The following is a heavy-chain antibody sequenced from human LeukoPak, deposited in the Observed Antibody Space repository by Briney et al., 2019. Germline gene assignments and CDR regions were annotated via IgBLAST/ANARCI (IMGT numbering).Heavy chain of an antibody. Sequence: GGTLRLSCAASGFTFSRYAMHWVRQAPGTGLEWVAVISYDGSNKYYGDSVKGRFTISRDNSKNTLYLQMSSLRPEDTAVYYCAKTWDYYDTLLSFDSWGQGTMVTVSS. CDR1: GFTFSRYA. J-gene: IGHJ3*02. CDR2: ISYDGSNK. CDR3: AKTWDYYDTLLSFDS. D-gene: IGHD3-22*01. V-gene: IGHV3-30*18.